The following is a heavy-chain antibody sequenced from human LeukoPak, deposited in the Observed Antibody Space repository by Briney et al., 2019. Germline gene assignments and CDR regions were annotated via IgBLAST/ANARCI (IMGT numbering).Heavy chain of an antibody. CDR1: GDSVSDYY. J-gene: IGHJ4*02. V-gene: IGHV4-59*02. Sequence: PSETLSLTCTVSGDSVSDYYWSWIRQSPGKGLQWIGQSTFSGSTNHNPSLKSRVTILVDKSKNQFSLKMSSVTAADTAVYYCARSGGYYVFEYWGQGTLVTVSS. CDR3: ARSGGYYVFEY. D-gene: IGHD4-17*01. CDR2: STFSGST.